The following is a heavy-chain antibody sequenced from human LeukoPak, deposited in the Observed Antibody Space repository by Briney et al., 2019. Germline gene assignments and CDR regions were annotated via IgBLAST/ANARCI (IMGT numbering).Heavy chain of an antibody. D-gene: IGHD5-18*01. CDR2: ISYDGSNK. V-gene: IGHV3-30*03. Sequence: PGRSLRLSCAASGFTFSSYGMRWVRQAPGKGLEWVAVISYDGSNKYYADSVKGRFTISRDNSKNTLYLQMNSLRAEDTAVYYCARGYIYGYDCWGQGALVTVSS. J-gene: IGHJ4*02. CDR3: ARGYIYGYDC. CDR1: GFTFSSYG.